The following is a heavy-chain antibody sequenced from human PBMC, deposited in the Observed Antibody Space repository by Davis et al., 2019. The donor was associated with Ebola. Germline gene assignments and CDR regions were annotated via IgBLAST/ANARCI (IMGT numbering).Heavy chain of an antibody. J-gene: IGHJ4*02. CDR2: IYYSGST. CDR1: GGSISSGGYY. Sequence: PSETLSLTCTVSGGSISSGGYYWSWIRQHPGKGLEWIGYIYYSGSTYYNPSLKGRVTISVDTSKNQFSLKLSSVTAADTAVYYCARDGSLYSGYDYGYFDYWGQGTLVTVSS. CDR3: ARDGSLYSGYDYGYFDY. V-gene: IGHV4-31*03. D-gene: IGHD5-12*01.